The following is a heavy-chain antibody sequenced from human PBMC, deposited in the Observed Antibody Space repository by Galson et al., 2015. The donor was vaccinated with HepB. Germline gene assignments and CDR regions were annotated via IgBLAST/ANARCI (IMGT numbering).Heavy chain of an antibody. CDR1: GFTFSSYG. J-gene: IGHJ6*02. CDR2: IWYDGSNK. D-gene: IGHD6-25*01. V-gene: IGHV3-33*01. Sequence: LRLSYAASGFTFSSYGMHWVRQAPGKGLEWVAVIWYDGSNKYYADSVKGRFTISRDNSKNTLYLQMNSLRAEDTAVYYCARDRYSSAHYYYGMDVWGQGTTVTVSS. CDR3: ARDRYSSAHYYYGMDV.